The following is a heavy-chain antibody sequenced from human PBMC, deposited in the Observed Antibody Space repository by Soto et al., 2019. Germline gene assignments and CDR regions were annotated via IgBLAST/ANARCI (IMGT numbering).Heavy chain of an antibody. CDR1: GLSFRSYA. CDR2: ISGSGGST. Sequence: GRSLRISCAAFGLSFRSYAMSWVCQDPGKGIEWVSAISGSGGSTYYADSVKGRFTISRDNSKNTLYLKMNSMRAEDTAVYYCAKDPPSPDTAPDYWGERTLVTSPQ. J-gene: IGHJ4*02. V-gene: IGHV3-23*01. CDR3: AKDPPSPDTAPDY. D-gene: IGHD5-18*01.